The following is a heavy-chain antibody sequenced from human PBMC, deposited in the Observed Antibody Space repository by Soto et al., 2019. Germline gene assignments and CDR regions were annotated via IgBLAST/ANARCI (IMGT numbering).Heavy chain of an antibody. Sequence: VGSLRLSCAASGFTFSSYAMHWVRQAPGKGLEWVAVISYDGSNKYYADSVKGRFTISRDNSKNTLYLQMNSLRAEDTAVYYCARDSSMRGSFDYWGQGTLVTVS. J-gene: IGHJ4*02. CDR1: GFTFSSYA. D-gene: IGHD3-22*01. CDR2: ISYDGSNK. V-gene: IGHV3-30-3*01. CDR3: ARDSSMRGSFDY.